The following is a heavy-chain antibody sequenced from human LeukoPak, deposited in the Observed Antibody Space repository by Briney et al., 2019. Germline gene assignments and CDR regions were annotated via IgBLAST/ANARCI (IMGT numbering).Heavy chain of an antibody. CDR1: GFTFSSYW. CDR2: INSDGSST. Sequence: GGSLRLSCAASGFTFSSYWMHWVRQAPGKGLVWVSRINSDGSSTRYADSVKGRFTISGDNAKNTLYLQMNSLRGEDTAVYYCAREFWCSSTSCYAPFDYWGQGTLVTVSS. V-gene: IGHV3-74*01. CDR3: AREFWCSSTSCYAPFDY. J-gene: IGHJ4*02. D-gene: IGHD2-2*01.